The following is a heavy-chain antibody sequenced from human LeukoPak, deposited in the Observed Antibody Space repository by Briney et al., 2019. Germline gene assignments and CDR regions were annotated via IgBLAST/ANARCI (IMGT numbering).Heavy chain of an antibody. CDR2: INPSGGST. V-gene: IGHV1-46*01. CDR1: GYTFTSYY. CDR3: AGLWSDYGGNSGLDY. D-gene: IGHD4-23*01. J-gene: IGHJ4*02. Sequence: ASVKVSCTASGYTFTSYYMHWVRQAPGQGLEWMGIINPSGGSTSYAQKFQGRVTMTRDTSTSTVYMELSSLRSEDTAVYYCAGLWSDYGGNSGLDYWGQGTLVTVSS.